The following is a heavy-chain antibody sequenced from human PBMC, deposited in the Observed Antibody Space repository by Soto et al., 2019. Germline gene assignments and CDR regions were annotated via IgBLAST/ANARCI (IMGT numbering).Heavy chain of an antibody. Sequence: SETLSLTCAVYGGSFSGYYWSWIRQPPGKGLEWIGEINHSGSTNYNPSLKSRVTISVDTSKNQFSLKLSSVTAADTAVYYCATRRSGSRFDYWGQGTLVTVYS. J-gene: IGHJ4*02. CDR3: ATRRSGSRFDY. CDR1: GGSFSGYY. D-gene: IGHD1-26*01. V-gene: IGHV4-34*01. CDR2: INHSGST.